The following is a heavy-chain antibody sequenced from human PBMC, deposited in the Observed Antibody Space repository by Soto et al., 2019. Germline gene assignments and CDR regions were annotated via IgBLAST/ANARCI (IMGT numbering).Heavy chain of an antibody. D-gene: IGHD3-10*01. CDR3: ARPSYYGSGSYERALYYYYGMDV. CDR1: GFTFSSYG. Sequence: GGSLRLSCASSGFTFSSYGMHSVRQAPGKGLEWVAVIWYDGSNKYYADSVKGRFTISRDNSKNTLYLQMNSLRAEDTAVYYCARPSYYGSGSYERALYYYYGMDVWGQGTTVTVSS. CDR2: IWYDGSNK. V-gene: IGHV3-33*01. J-gene: IGHJ6*02.